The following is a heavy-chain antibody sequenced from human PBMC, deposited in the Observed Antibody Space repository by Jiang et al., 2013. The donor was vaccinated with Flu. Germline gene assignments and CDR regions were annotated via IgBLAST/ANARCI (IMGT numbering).Heavy chain of an antibody. V-gene: IGHV1-46*01. J-gene: IGHJ3*02. CDR2: INPGGGST. CDR3: ARERDASAFDI. Sequence: WVRQAPGQGLAWMGIINPGGGSTNYAQKFQGRVTMTRDTSTSTVYMELSSLRSGDTAVYYCARERDASAFDIWGQGTMVIVSS.